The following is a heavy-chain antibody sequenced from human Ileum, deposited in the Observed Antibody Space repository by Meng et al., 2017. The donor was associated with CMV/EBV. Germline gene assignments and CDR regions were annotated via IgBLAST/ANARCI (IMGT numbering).Heavy chain of an antibody. CDR2: LHHIGTT. CDR3: AKNGYYSLDS. D-gene: IGHD3-22*01. V-gene: IGHV4-4*02. J-gene: IGHJ5*01. CDR1: GGSCSNNNW. Sequence: LTCAVSGGSCSNNNWWSWVRQPPGEGLEWIGELHHIGTTTYNPSLKSRVAISLDESKTEFSLKVTSVTAADTAVYYCAKNGYYSLDSWSQGTLVTVSS.